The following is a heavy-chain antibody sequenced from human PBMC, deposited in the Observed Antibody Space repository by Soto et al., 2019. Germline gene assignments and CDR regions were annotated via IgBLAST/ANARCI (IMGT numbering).Heavy chain of an antibody. D-gene: IGHD2-21*01. J-gene: IGHJ4*02. CDR2: IYYSGST. Sequence: SETLSLTCTVSGGSISSGGYYWSWIRQHPGKGLEWIGYIYYSGSTYYNPSLKSRVTISVDTSKNQFSLKLSSVTAADTAVYYCARDNSVMSSFDYWGQGTLVTVSS. CDR3: ARDNSVMSSFDY. V-gene: IGHV4-31*03. CDR1: GGSISSGGYY.